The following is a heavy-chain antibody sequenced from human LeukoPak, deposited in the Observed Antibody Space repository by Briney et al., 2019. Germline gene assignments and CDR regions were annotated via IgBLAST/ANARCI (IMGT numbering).Heavy chain of an antibody. CDR3: ARGPYSYDSSGAFDI. CDR2: IYHSGST. CDR1: GVSISSSSYY. D-gene: IGHD3-22*01. J-gene: IGHJ3*02. Sequence: SETLSLTCNVSGVSISSSSYYWGWIRQPPGKGLEWIGSIYHSGSTYYNPSLKSRVTISVDTSKNQFSLKLSSVTAADTAVYFCARGPYSYDSSGAFDIWGQGTMVTVSS. V-gene: IGHV4-39*07.